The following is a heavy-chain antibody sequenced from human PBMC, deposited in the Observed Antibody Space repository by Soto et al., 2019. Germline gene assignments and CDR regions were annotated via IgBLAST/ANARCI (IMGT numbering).Heavy chain of an antibody. CDR1: GFTFSNYC. Sequence: PGGSLRLSCAASGFTFSNYCMSWVRQAPGKGLERVANIKYDGSNKYYADSVKGRFTISRDNSKNTLYLQMNSLRAEDTAVYYCARDIRETKGYYYDSSGNDYWGQGTLVTVSS. CDR3: ARDIRETKGYYYDSSGNDY. V-gene: IGHV3-30-3*01. D-gene: IGHD3-22*01. J-gene: IGHJ4*02. CDR2: IKYDGSNK.